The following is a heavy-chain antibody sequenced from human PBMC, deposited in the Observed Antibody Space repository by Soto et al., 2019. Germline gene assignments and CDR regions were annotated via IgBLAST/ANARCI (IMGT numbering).Heavy chain of an antibody. CDR3: ARGARYCSSTSCYRLRTKDYYYYMDV. CDR1: GGSFSGYY. CDR2: INHSGST. Sequence: SETLSLTCAVYGGSFSGYYWSWIRQPPGKGLEWIGEINHSGSTNYNPSLKSRVTISVDTSKNQFSLKLSSVTAADTAVYYCARGARYCSSTSCYRLRTKDYYYYMDVWGKGTTVTVSS. V-gene: IGHV4-34*01. J-gene: IGHJ6*03. D-gene: IGHD2-2*01.